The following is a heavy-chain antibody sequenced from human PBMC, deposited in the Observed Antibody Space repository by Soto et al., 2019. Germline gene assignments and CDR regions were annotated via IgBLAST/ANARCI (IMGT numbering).Heavy chain of an antibody. CDR1: GYSISSGYY. J-gene: IGHJ6*02. V-gene: IGHV4-38-2*02. D-gene: IGHD1-26*01. Sequence: PSETLSLTCAVSGYSISSGYYWGWIRQPPGKGLEWIGSIYHSGSTYYNPSLKSRVTISVDTSKNQFSLKLSSVTAADTAVYYCARDRLLQSNYYYYYGMDVWGQGTTVTVSS. CDR2: IYHSGST. CDR3: ARDRLLQSNYYYYYGMDV.